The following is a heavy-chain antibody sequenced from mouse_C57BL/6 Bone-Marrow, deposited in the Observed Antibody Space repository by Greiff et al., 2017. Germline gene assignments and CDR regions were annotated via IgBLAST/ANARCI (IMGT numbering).Heavy chain of an antibody. CDR2: INPNNGGT. J-gene: IGHJ3*01. Sequence: EVQLQQSGPELVKPGASVKISCKASGYTFTDYYMNWVKQSHGKSLEWIGDINPNNGGTSYNQKFKGKATLTVDKSSSTAYMELRSLTSEDSAVYYCARPLIYYYGSSYEFAYWGQGTLVTVSA. D-gene: IGHD1-1*01. V-gene: IGHV1-26*01. CDR3: ARPLIYYYGSSYEFAY. CDR1: GYTFTDYY.